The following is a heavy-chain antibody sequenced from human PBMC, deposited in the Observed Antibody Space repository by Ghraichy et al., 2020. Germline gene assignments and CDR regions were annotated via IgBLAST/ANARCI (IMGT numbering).Heavy chain of an antibody. D-gene: IGHD2-2*01. CDR2: ISAYNGNT. CDR3: ARRDCSSTSCGLGYMDV. J-gene: IGHJ6*03. V-gene: IGHV1-18*01. CDR1: GYTFTSYG. Sequence: ASVKVSCKASGYTFTSYGISWVRQAPGQGLEWMGWISAYNGNTNYAQKLQGRVTMTTDTSTSTAYMELRSLRSDDTAVYYCARRDCSSTSCGLGYMDVWGKGTTVTVSS.